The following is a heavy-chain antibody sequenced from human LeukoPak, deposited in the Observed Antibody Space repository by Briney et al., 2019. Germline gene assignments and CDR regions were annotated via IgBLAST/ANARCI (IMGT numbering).Heavy chain of an antibody. CDR3: ARGQYSSSWYASGYAFDI. Sequence: PGGSLRLSCAASGFTFSSCSMNWVREAPGKGLEWVSSISSSSSYIYYADSVKGRFTISRDNAKNSLYLQMNSLRAEDTAVYYCARGQYSSSWYASGYAFDIWGQGTMVTVSS. CDR1: GFTFSSCS. D-gene: IGHD6-13*01. CDR2: ISSSSSYI. J-gene: IGHJ3*02. V-gene: IGHV3-21*04.